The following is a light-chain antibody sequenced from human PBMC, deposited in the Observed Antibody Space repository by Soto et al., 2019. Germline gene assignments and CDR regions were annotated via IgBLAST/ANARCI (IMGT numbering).Light chain of an antibody. V-gene: IGKV1-12*01. Sequence: DIQMTQSPSSVSASVGDRVTITCRASQDISNWSAWYQQKPGKAPKLLIYAASNLQSGVPSRFSGSGSGTDFTLPLSSLQPEDFATYYCQQANTFPRTFGQGTKVEIK. J-gene: IGKJ1*01. CDR1: QDISNW. CDR3: QQANTFPRT. CDR2: AAS.